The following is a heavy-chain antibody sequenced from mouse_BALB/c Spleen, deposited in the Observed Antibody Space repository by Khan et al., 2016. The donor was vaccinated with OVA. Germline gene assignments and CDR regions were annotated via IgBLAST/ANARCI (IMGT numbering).Heavy chain of an antibody. V-gene: IGHV3-2*02. CDR2: INYSGNN. D-gene: IGHD2-4*01. Sequence: EVQLQESGPGLVKPSQSLSLTCTVTGYSITSEYAWNWIRQFPGNKLEWMGYINYSGNNRFNPSLKSRTSITRDTSKNQFFLQLNSVTTEDTATYYCARKDYYDYDPFPYWRQGTLVTVSA. CDR3: ARKDYYDYDPFPY. J-gene: IGHJ3*01. CDR1: GYSITSEYA.